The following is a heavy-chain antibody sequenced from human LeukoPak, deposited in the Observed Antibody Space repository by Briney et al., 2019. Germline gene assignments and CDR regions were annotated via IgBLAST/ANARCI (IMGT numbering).Heavy chain of an antibody. CDR3: ARHPLTGTTNAFDI. D-gene: IGHD1-20*01. CDR1: GGSISSRSYY. V-gene: IGHV4-39*01. J-gene: IGHJ3*02. Sequence: SETLSLTCTVSGGSISSRSYYWGWIRQPPGKGLEWIGSIYFSGSTYYNPSLKSRVTISVDTSKNQFSLELSSVTAADTAVYYCARHPLTGTTNAFDIWGQGTMVTVSS. CDR2: IYFSGST.